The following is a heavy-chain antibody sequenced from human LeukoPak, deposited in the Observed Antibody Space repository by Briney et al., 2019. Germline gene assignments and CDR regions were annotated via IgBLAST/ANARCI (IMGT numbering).Heavy chain of an antibody. CDR3: ARVQPNCSHGSGYSVFDY. Sequence: ASVKVSCKASGYTFTSYYMHWVRQAPGHGLEWMGIINPSGDSTSYAQKFQGRVTMTSDKSTSTVYMELSSLRSEDTAVYFCARVQPNCSHGSGYSVFDYWGQGTLVTVSS. CDR1: GYTFTSYY. D-gene: IGHD3-22*01. CDR2: INPSGDST. J-gene: IGHJ4*02. V-gene: IGHV1-46*01.